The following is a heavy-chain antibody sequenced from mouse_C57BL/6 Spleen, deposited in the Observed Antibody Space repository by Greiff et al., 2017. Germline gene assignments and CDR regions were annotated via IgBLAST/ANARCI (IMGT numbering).Heavy chain of an antibody. Sequence: EVQRVESGGGLVKPGGSLKLSCAASGFTFSDYGMHWVRQAPEKGLEWVAYISSGSSTIYYADTVKGRFTISRDNAKNTLFLQMTSLRSEDTAMYYCASGYYCSSWKYAMDYWGQGTSVTVSS. CDR3: ASGYYCSSWKYAMDY. V-gene: IGHV5-17*01. CDR2: ISSGSSTI. J-gene: IGHJ4*01. D-gene: IGHD1-1*01. CDR1: GFTFSDYG.